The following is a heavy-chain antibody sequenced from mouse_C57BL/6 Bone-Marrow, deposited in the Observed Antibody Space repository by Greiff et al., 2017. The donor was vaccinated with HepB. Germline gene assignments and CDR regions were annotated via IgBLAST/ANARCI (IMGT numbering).Heavy chain of an antibody. J-gene: IGHJ1*03. CDR2: IHPNSGST. CDR3: ARSWGPTVVATRYWYFDV. Sequence: QVQLQQPGAELVKPGASVKLSCKASGYTFTSYWMHWVKQRPGQGLEWIGMIHPNSGSTNYNEKFKSKATLTVDKSSSTAYMQLSSLTSEDSAVYYCARSWGPTVVATRYWYFDVWGTGTTVTVSS. CDR1: GYTFTSYW. D-gene: IGHD1-1*01. V-gene: IGHV1-64*01.